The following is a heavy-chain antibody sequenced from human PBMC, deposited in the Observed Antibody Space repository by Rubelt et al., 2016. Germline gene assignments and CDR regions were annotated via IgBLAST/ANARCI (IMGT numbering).Heavy chain of an antibody. CDR3: ARHYRPGAVDI. CDR1: GGSISSSSYY. Sequence: QLQLQESGPGLVKPSETLSLTCTVSGGSISSSSYYWGWIRQPPGKGLEWIGSIYYSGSTYYNPSLKIRVTISVDTSKNQFSRKLSSVTAADTAVYYCARHYRPGAVDIWGQGTMVTVSS. CDR2: IYYSGST. D-gene: IGHD3-16*02. V-gene: IGHV4-39*01. J-gene: IGHJ3*02.